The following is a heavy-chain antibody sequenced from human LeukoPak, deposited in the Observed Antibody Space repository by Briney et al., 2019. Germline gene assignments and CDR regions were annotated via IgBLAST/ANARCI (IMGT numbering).Heavy chain of an antibody. J-gene: IGHJ4*02. CDR1: GFTFSSYA. D-gene: IGHD4-23*01. CDR3: AKPLEKYTYGGNFDY. Sequence: GGSLRLSCEASGFTFSSYAMSWARQAPGKGLPWVSVISSSADSTYYADSVKGRFTISRDNSKNTLYLQMNNLRAEDTAVYYCAKPLEKYTYGGNFDYWGQGILVTVSS. V-gene: IGHV3-23*01. CDR2: ISSSADST.